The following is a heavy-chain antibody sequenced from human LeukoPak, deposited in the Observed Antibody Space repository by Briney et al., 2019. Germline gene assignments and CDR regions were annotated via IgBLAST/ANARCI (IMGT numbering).Heavy chain of an antibody. CDR1: GFTFSSYS. D-gene: IGHD3-3*01. Sequence: GGSLRLSCAASGFTFSSYSMNWVRQAPGKGLEWVSYISSSSSTIYYADSVKGRFTIPRDNAKNSLYLQMNSLRAEDTAVYYCARSGVRFDYWGQGTLVTVSS. CDR2: ISSSSSTI. V-gene: IGHV3-48*01. J-gene: IGHJ4*02. CDR3: ARSGVRFDY.